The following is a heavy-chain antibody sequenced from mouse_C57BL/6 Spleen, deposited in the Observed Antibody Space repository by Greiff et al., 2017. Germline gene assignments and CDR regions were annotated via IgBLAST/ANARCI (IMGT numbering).Heavy chain of an antibody. CDR1: GFNIKDDY. Sequence: VQLQQSGAELVRPGASVKLSCTASGFNIKDDYMHWVKQRPEQGLEWIGWIDPENGDPEYASKFQGKATITADTSSNTAYLQLSSLTSDDTAVYYCTTPLWGYFDYWGQGTTLTVSS. D-gene: IGHD6-1*01. J-gene: IGHJ2*01. CDR2: IDPENGDP. V-gene: IGHV14-4*01. CDR3: TTPLWGYFDY.